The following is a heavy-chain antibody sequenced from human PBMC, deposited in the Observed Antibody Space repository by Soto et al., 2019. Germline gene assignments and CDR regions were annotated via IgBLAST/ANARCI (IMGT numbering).Heavy chain of an antibody. V-gene: IGHV1-69*13. CDR1: GGTFSSYA. CDR2: IIPIFGTA. Sequence: SVKVSCKASGGTFSSYAISWVRQAPGQGLEWMGGIIPIFGTANYAQKFQGRVTITADESTSTAYMELSSLRSEDTAVYYCASPWAVVAPYYYYYYGMDVWAQGTTVTVSS. J-gene: IGHJ6*02. CDR3: ASPWAVVAPYYYYYYGMDV. D-gene: IGHD2-15*01.